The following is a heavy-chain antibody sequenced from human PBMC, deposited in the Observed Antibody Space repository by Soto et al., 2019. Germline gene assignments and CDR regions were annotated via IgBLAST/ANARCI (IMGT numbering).Heavy chain of an antibody. CDR2: MSSSSSTI. CDR1: GFTFSSYS. Sequence: EVQLVESGGGLVQPGGSLRLSCAASGFTFSSYSMNWVRQAPGKGLDWVSYMSSSSSTIYYAASVKGRFTISRANAKNSLYLQMNSRRAEDTAVYYGARDRLQEYGWFDPWSQGTLVTVCS. CDR3: ARDRLQEYGWFDP. J-gene: IGHJ5*02. D-gene: IGHD4-17*01. V-gene: IGHV3-48*01.